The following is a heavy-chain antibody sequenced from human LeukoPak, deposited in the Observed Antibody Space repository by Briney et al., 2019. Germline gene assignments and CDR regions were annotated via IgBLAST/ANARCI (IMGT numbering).Heavy chain of an antibody. J-gene: IGHJ4*02. D-gene: IGHD2-2*01. V-gene: IGHV3-74*01. CDR3: VSFYETY. CDR1: GNYW. Sequence: QPGGSLRLSCAASGNYWMHWVRQAPGKGLVWVSHINSDGSWTSYADSVKGRFTISKDNAKNTVYLQMNNLRAEDTAVYYCVSFYETYWGRGTLVTVS. CDR2: INSDGSWT.